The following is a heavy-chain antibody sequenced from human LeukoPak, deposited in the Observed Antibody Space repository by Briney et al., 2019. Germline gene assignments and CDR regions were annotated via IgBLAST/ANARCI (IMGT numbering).Heavy chain of an antibody. D-gene: IGHD3-10*01. CDR1: GCTFTSYG. CDR2: ISAYNGNT. CDR3: ARSQYYYGSGSYYNDY. J-gene: IGHJ4*02. Sequence: ASVKVSCKASGCTFTSYGISWVRQAPGQGLEWMGWISAYNGNTNYAQKLQGRVTMTTDTSTSTAYMELRSLRSDDTAVYYCARSQYYYGSGSYYNDYWGQGTLVTVSS. V-gene: IGHV1-18*01.